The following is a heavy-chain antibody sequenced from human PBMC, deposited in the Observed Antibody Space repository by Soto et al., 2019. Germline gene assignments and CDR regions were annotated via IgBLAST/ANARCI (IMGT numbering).Heavy chain of an antibody. Sequence: PSQTLSLTCAISGDSVSSNSAAWNWIRQSPSRGFELLGRTYYRSKWYHDYPVSVRGRITINPNTSKNQFSLQPNSVTPEDTAVYYCARNYGDYENWFDPWGQGTLVTVSS. J-gene: IGHJ5*02. D-gene: IGHD4-17*01. CDR1: GDSVSSNSAA. CDR3: ARNYGDYENWFDP. V-gene: IGHV6-1*01. CDR2: TYYRSKWYH.